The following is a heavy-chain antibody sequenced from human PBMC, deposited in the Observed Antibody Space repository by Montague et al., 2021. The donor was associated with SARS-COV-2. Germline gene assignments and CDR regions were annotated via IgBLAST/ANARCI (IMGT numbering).Heavy chain of an antibody. J-gene: IGHJ6*02. CDR1: GGSISSSSYY. CDR3: ARDPWRTTIFGVVTRYGMDV. D-gene: IGHD3-3*01. CDR2: IYYSGST. V-gene: IGHV4-61*01. Sequence: SETLSPTCTVSGGSISSSSYYWGWIRQPPGKGLEWIGYIYYSGSTNYNPSLKSRVTISVDTSKNQFSLKLSSVTAADTAVYYCARDPWRTTIFGVVTRYGMDVWGQGTTVTVSS.